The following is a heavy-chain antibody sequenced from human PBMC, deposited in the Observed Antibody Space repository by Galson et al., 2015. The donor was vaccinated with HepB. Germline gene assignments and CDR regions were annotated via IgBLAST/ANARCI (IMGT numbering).Heavy chain of an antibody. CDR1: GGTFSSYA. V-gene: IGHV1-69*04. Sequence: SVKVSCKASGGTFSSYAISWVRQAPGQGLEWMGRIIPILGIANYAQKFQGRVTITADKSTSTAYMELSSLRSEDTAVYYCARGGRGRRMVTAIAYYYYGMDVWGQGTTVTVSS. CDR2: IIPILGIA. D-gene: IGHD2-21*02. CDR3: ARGGRGRRMVTAIAYYYYGMDV. J-gene: IGHJ6*02.